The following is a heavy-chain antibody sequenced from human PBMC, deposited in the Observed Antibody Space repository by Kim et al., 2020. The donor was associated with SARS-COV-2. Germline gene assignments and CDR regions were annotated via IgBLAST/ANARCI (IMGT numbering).Heavy chain of an antibody. J-gene: IGHJ4*02. V-gene: IGHV3-30*04. D-gene: IGHD5-18*01. CDR2: ISYDGSNK. Sequence: GGSLRLSCAASGFTFSSYAMHWVRQAPGKGLEWVAVISYDGSNKYYADSVKGRFTISRDNSKNTLYLQMNSLRAEDTAVYYCASPGWIQGYYFDYWGQGTLVTVSS. CDR1: GFTFSSYA. CDR3: ASPGWIQGYYFDY.